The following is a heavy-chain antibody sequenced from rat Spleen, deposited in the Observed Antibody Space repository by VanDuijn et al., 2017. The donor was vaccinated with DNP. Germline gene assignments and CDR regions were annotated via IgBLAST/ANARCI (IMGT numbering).Heavy chain of an antibody. J-gene: IGHJ4*01. V-gene: IGHV5-58*01. CDR3: TTHGSIATISTGAMDV. Sequence: EVQLVETGGDLVQPGRSLKLSCVASGFTFSSYWMYWIRQAPGKGLEWIASINTDGGNTYCPDSVTGRFTISRDNAKSTLYLQMDSLRSEDTATYYCTTHGSIATISTGAMDVWGQGTSVTVSS. D-gene: IGHD1-2*01. CDR2: INTDGGNT. CDR1: GFTFSSYW.